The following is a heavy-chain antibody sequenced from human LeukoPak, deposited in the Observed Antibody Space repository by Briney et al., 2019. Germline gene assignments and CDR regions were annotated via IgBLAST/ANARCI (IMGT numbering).Heavy chain of an antibody. J-gene: IGHJ6*03. Sequence: SETLSLTRAVYGGSFSGYYWSWIRQPPGKGLEWIGEINHSGSTNYNPSLKSRVTISVDTSKNQFSLKLSSVTAADTAVYYCARTRARYMDVWGKGTTVTVSS. CDR1: GGSFSGYY. CDR3: ARTRARYMDV. CDR2: INHSGST. V-gene: IGHV4-34*01.